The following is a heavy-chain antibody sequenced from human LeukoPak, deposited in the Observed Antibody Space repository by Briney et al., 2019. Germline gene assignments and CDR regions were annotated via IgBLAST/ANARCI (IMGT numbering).Heavy chain of an antibody. Sequence: GASVKVSFKASGYTFTSYYMHWVRQAPGQGLEWMGMINPSGGSISYAQKFQGRVTMTRDTSTSTVYMELSSLRSEGTAVYYCARVGVAASGTSGFDDYWGQGTLVTVSS. CDR1: GYTFTSYY. D-gene: IGHD6-13*01. CDR3: ARVGVAASGTSGFDDY. J-gene: IGHJ4*02. V-gene: IGHV1-46*01. CDR2: INPSGGSI.